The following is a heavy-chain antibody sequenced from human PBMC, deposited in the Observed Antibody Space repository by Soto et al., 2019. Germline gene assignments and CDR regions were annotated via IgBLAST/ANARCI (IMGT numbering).Heavy chain of an antibody. D-gene: IGHD2-15*01. CDR1: GYNFPRNY. J-gene: IGHJ4*02. CDR3: TSSIGVAMESGGWWAIYFDF. V-gene: IGHV1-46*03. CDR2: INATGDST. Sequence: QVQLVQSGAEVKEPGASVKISCKTSGYNFPRNYIHWVRQAPGQGLEWMGVINATGDSTSYARNFQGRVTITTDTSTSTVYMDLRSLRPEDTAIYYCTSSIGVAMESGGWWAIYFDFWGQGTLVTVSS.